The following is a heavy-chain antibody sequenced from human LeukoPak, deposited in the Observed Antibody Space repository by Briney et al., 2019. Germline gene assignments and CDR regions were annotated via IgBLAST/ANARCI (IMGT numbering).Heavy chain of an antibody. CDR1: GGSITNINYY. CDR3: AREGYCSGGTCYGWIPIDY. D-gene: IGHD2-15*01. V-gene: IGHV4-39*07. J-gene: IGHJ4*02. Sequence: SETLSLTCTVSGGSITNINYYWGWLRQPPGKGLEWIGSIYYSGSTYYNPSLKSRVTISITSNNQFSLKLNSVTAADTAVYYCAREGYCSGGTCYGWIPIDYWGQGTLVTVSS. CDR2: IYYSGST.